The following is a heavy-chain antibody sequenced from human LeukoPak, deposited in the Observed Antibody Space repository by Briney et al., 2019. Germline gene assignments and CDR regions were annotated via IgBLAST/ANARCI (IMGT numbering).Heavy chain of an antibody. CDR2: IYYSGST. Sequence: SETLSLTCTVSGGSISSSSYYWGWIRQPPGKGLEWIGSIYYSGSTYYNPSLKSRVTISVDTSKNQFSLKLSSVTAADTAVYYCARRATIAVAGTSDSYYYGTDVWGQGTTVTVSS. J-gene: IGHJ6*02. V-gene: IGHV4-39*01. D-gene: IGHD6-19*01. CDR1: GGSISSSSYY. CDR3: ARRATIAVAGTSDSYYYGTDV.